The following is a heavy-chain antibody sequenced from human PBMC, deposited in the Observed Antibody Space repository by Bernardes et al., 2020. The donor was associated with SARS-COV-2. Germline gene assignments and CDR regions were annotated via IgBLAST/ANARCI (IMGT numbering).Heavy chain of an antibody. J-gene: IGHJ6*02. Sequence: GGSLRLSCAASGFTFDDYAMHWVRQAPGKGLEWVSGISWNSGSIGYADSVKGRFTISRDNAKNSLYLQMNSLRAEDTALYYCAKGHLPYCSGGSCEGMDVWGQGTTVTVSS. CDR1: GFTFDDYA. CDR3: AKGHLPYCSGGSCEGMDV. V-gene: IGHV3-9*01. CDR2: ISWNSGSI. D-gene: IGHD2-15*01.